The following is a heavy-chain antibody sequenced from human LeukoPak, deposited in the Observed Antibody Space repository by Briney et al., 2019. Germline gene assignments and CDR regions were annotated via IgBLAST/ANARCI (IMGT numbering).Heavy chain of an antibody. V-gene: IGHV4-34*01. CDR2: INHSGST. D-gene: IGHD5-24*01. CDR3: ASAEHGYNLFDY. CDR1: GGSFSGYY. Sequence: LETLSLTCAVYGGSFSGYYWSWIRQPPGKGLEWIGEINHSGSTNYNPSLKSRVTISVDTSKNQFSLKLSSVTAADTAVYYCASAEHGYNLFDYWGQGTLVTVSS. J-gene: IGHJ4*02.